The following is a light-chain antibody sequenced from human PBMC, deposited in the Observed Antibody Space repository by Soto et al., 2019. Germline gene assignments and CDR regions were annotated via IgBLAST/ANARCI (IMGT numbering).Light chain of an antibody. J-gene: IGKJ1*01. CDR3: QQYNSYSGT. V-gene: IGKV1-5*01. CDR2: DAS. Sequence: DIPMTQSPSTLSASVGDRVTITCRASQSISSWLACYQQKPGKAPKLLIYDASNLESGVPSRFSDSGSGTEYILNISSLQADDFAPFYCQQYNSYSGTFDQGTKVEFK. CDR1: QSISSW.